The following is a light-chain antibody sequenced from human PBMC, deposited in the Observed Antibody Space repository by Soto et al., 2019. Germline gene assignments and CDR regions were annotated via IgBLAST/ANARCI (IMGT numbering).Light chain of an antibody. CDR1: RSVTNTY. V-gene: IGKV3-20*01. CDR2: ATS. Sequence: VLTQSPATLSLSAGERATLSCRASRSVTNTYLSWYQHKPGQAPRLLLYATSTRAAAIPARFGGSGSGTDFTLTIDTLEPEDVAVYYCQLYGDSPTFGRGTKVDIK. CDR3: QLYGDSPT. J-gene: IGKJ1*01.